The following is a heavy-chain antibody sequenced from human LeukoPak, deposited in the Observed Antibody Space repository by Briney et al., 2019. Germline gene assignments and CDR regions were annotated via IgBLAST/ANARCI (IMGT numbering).Heavy chain of an antibody. CDR2: FYHSGIT. Sequence: PSETLSLTCTVSGYSISSGYFWGWIRQPPGKGLEWIGSFYHSGITYYNPSLKSRVTISVEMSKNQFSLKLSSVTAADTAVYYCARINVGSRFGERGGIDSWGQGTLVTVSS. CDR3: ARINVGSRFGERGGIDS. V-gene: IGHV4-38-2*02. CDR1: GYSISSGYF. J-gene: IGHJ4*02. D-gene: IGHD3-10*01.